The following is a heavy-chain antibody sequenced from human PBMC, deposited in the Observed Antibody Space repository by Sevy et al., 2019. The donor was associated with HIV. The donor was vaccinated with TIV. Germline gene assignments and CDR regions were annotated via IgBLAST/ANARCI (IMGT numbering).Heavy chain of an antibody. Sequence: GGSLRLSCEASGFTFSSYEMNWVRLAPAKGLEWVSAISGSGGSTHYADSVKGRFTISRDNSKNTLYLQMNSLRAEDTAVYYCAKSCLRSRLGTVTTGDYWGQGTLVTVSS. V-gene: IGHV3-23*01. D-gene: IGHD4-17*01. J-gene: IGHJ4*02. CDR1: GFTFSSYE. CDR2: ISGSGGST. CDR3: AKSCLRSRLGTVTTGDY.